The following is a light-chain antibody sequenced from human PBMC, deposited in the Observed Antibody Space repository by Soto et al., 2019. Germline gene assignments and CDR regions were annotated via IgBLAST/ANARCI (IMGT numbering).Light chain of an antibody. Sequence: QSVLTQPRSVSGSPGQSVTISCTGTSSDVGGYNYVSWYQQHPGKAPKHMIYDVSKRPSGVPDRFSGHKSGNTASLTISGLQAEDEGDYYCCSSAGSYPYGFGTGTKLPVL. CDR3: CSSAGSYPYG. CDR2: DVS. V-gene: IGLV2-11*01. CDR1: SSDVGGYNY. J-gene: IGLJ1*01.